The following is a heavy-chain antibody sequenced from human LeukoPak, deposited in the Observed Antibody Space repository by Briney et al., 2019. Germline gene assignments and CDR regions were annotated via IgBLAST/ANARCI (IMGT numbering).Heavy chain of an antibody. CDR1: GGSISSSSYY. J-gene: IGHJ5*02. CDR2: IYYSRST. D-gene: IGHD2-2*01. V-gene: IGHV4-39*01. CDR3: ARLGCSSTSCYPGDNWFDP. Sequence: SETLSLTCTVSGGSISSSSYYWGWIRQPPGKGLEWIGSIYYSRSTYYNPSLKSRVTISVDTSKNQFSLKLSSVTAADTAVYYCARLGCSSTSCYPGDNWFDPWGQGTLVTVSS.